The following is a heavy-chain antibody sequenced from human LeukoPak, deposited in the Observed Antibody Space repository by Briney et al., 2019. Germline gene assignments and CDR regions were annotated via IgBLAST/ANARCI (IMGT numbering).Heavy chain of an antibody. J-gene: IGHJ3*02. CDR3: ARDLYSGLIAYAFDI. CDR2: ISYDGSNK. D-gene: IGHD5-12*01. Sequence: PGRSLRLSCAASGFTFSSYAMHWVRQAPGKGLEWVTIISYDGSNKYYADSVKGRFTISRDNSKNTLYLQLNSLRTEDTAVYYCARDLYSGLIAYAFDIWGQGTMVTVSS. V-gene: IGHV3-30*04. CDR1: GFTFSSYA.